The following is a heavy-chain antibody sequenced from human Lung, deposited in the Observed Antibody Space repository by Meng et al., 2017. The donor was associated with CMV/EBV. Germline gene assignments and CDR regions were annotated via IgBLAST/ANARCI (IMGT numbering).Heavy chain of an antibody. V-gene: IGHV5-51*01. D-gene: IGHD2-2*01. CDR2: IYPGDSDT. Sequence: XVSXXGSGYSFTSYWIGWVRQMPGKGLEWMGIIYPGDSDTRYSPSFQGQVTISADKSISTAYLQWSSLKASDTAMYYCARQAFFGCSSTSCYGYFQHWGQGTXVTVSS. CDR3: ARQAFFGCSSTSCYGYFQH. CDR1: GYSFTSYW. J-gene: IGHJ1*01.